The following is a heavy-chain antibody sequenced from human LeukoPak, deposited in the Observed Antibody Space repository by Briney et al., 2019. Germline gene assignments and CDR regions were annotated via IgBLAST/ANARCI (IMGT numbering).Heavy chain of an antibody. D-gene: IGHD6-13*01. V-gene: IGHV1-46*01. Sequence: ASVKVSCKASGYTFTRYHMHWVRQAPAQGLEWMGIINPSDGGTGYAQKFQGRVTITADESTSSAYMELSSLRSEDTAVYYCARDHLTLNSSSWYWYWFDPWGQGTLVTVSS. CDR1: GYTFTRYH. J-gene: IGHJ5*02. CDR2: INPSDGGT. CDR3: ARDHLTLNSSSWYWYWFDP.